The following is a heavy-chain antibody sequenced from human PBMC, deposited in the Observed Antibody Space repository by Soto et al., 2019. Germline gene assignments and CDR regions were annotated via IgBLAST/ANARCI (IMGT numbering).Heavy chain of an antibody. D-gene: IGHD3-9*01. V-gene: IGHV3-48*01. Sequence: GGSLRLSCAASGFTFSSYSMNWARQAPGKGLEWVSYISSSSSTIYYADSVKGRFTISRDNAKNSLHLQMNSLRAEDTAVYYCARDLQDYDILTGYYGYFQHWGQGTLVTVSS. CDR3: ARDLQDYDILTGYYGYFQH. CDR1: GFTFSSYS. CDR2: ISSSSSTI. J-gene: IGHJ1*01.